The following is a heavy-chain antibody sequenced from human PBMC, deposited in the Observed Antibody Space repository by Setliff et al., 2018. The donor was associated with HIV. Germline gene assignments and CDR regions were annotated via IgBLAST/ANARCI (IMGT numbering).Heavy chain of an antibody. CDR2: SIPLFGTV. CDR1: GDTFSNSV. Sequence: RASVKVSCKASGDTFSNSVLTWVRQAPGQGLEWMGGSIPLFGTVTYAQRFQGRVTITTDELMTTAYMELTSLRSEDTAVYYCASGSGYCRNGFCYIGAHKNPDKYYFDYWGQGTLVTVSS. D-gene: IGHD2-8*01. V-gene: IGHV1-69*05. J-gene: IGHJ4*02. CDR3: ASGSGYCRNGFCYIGAHKNPDKYYFDY.